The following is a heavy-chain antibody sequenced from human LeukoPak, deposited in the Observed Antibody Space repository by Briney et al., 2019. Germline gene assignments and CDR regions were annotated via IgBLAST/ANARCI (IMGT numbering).Heavy chain of an antibody. D-gene: IGHD1-20*01. Sequence: GASVKVSFKASGYTFTVYYMHWVRQAPGQGLELMGWINPNSGGTNYAQKFQGRVTMTRDTSISTAYMELSRLRSDDTAVYYCARGTTTWTVTGGDFDYWGQGTLVTVSS. CDR1: GYTFTVYY. CDR2: INPNSGGT. CDR3: ARGTTTWTVTGGDFDY. V-gene: IGHV1-2*02. J-gene: IGHJ4*02.